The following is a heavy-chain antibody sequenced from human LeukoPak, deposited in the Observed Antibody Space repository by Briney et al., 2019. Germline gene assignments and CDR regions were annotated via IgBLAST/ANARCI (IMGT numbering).Heavy chain of an antibody. CDR1: GDAISPYY. Sequence: PSETLSLTCTVSGDAISPYYWGWIRQPPGKGLEWIGYIYYSGDTTYNPSLKSRVTMSVDTSKNQFSLKLSSVTAADTAVYYCARDKQPGDYWGQGALVTVSS. CDR3: ARDKQPGDY. D-gene: IGHD1-1*01. J-gene: IGHJ4*02. CDR2: IYYSGDT. V-gene: IGHV4-59*01.